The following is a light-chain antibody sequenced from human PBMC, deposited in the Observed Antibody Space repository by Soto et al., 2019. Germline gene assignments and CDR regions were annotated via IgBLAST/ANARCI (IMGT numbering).Light chain of an antibody. Sequence: EIVLTQSPGTLSLSPGERATLSCRASQSVSSYLAWYQQKPGQAPRLLIYGASGRATGIPDRFSGSGSGTDFTLSISRLEPEDFAVFYCQHYGSSTGWTFGQGTKVDIK. V-gene: IGKV3-20*01. CDR3: QHYGSSTGWT. J-gene: IGKJ1*01. CDR1: QSVSSY. CDR2: GAS.